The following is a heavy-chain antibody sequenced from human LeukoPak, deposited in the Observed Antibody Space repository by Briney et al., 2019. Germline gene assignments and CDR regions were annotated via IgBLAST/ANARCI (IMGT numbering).Heavy chain of an antibody. CDR3: VRDTTYLLDAFDI. CDR1: GDHISSNSAA. J-gene: IGHJ3*02. D-gene: IGHD1-14*01. CDR2: TYYKSKWYN. V-gene: IGHV6-1*01. Sequence: QTLSLTCAISGDHISSNSAAWNWIRQSPSRGLEWLGRTYYKSKWYNDYAVSVKSRITINADSSKNQFSLQLNSMTPEDTAVYYCVRDTTYLLDAFDIWGQGTMVTVSS.